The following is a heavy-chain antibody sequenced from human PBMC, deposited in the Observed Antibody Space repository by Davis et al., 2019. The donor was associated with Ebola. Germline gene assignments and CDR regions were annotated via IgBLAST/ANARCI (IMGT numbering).Heavy chain of an antibody. CDR2: IYYSGST. Sequence: PSETLSLTCTVSGGSISSYYWSWIRQPPGKGLEWIGYIYYSGSTNYNPSLKSRVTISVDTSKNQFSLKLSSVTAADTAVYYCARVGPGQTFDYWGQGTLVTVSS. CDR1: GGSISSYY. J-gene: IGHJ4*02. CDR3: ARVGPGQTFDY. V-gene: IGHV4-59*01.